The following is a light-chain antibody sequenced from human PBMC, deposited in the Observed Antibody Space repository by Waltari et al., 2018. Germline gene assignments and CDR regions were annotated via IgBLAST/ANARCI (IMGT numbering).Light chain of an antibody. J-gene: IGLJ2*01. V-gene: IGLV2-14*03. Sequence: QSALTQPASVSGSPGQSITISCTGTSSDVGGYNYVSWFQQHQGKAPKLVIYDVTNRPSGVSNRFSGSKSDNTASLTISGLQAADEADYYCSSYTSSSTVVFGGGTKLTVL. CDR2: DVT. CDR1: SSDVGGYNY. CDR3: SSYTSSSTVV.